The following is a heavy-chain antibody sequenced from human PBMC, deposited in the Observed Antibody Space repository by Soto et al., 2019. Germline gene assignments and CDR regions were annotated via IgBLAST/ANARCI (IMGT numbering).Heavy chain of an antibody. CDR2: INTHNGNT. Sequence: GQGLEWLGWINTHNGNTNYAQNLQGRVIMTADTSTSTAYMELRSLRSDDTAIYYCTREGSAPYYYYRMDAWGQGTTVTVS. J-gene: IGHJ6*02. CDR3: TREGSAPYYYYRMDA. V-gene: IGHV1-18*01. D-gene: IGHD3-10*01.